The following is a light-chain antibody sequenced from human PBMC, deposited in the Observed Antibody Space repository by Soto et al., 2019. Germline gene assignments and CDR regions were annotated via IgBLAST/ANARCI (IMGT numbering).Light chain of an antibody. CDR2: SDN. J-gene: IGLJ2*01. Sequence: QLVLTQPPSTSGTPGQRVTISCSGSRSNIGSNTVNWYQQVPGTAPKVLIYSDNQRPSGVPDRFSGSKSGTSASLAISGLQSEDEADYYCAAWDDSLNGVVFGGGTKVTVL. CDR3: AAWDDSLNGVV. V-gene: IGLV1-44*01. CDR1: RSNIGSNT.